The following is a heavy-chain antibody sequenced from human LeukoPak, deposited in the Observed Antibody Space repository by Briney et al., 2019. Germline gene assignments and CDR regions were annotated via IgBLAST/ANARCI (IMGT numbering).Heavy chain of an antibody. Sequence: SVKVSCKASGGTFSSYAISWVRQAPGQGLEWMGGIIPIFGTANYAQEFQGRVTITTDESTSTAYMELSSLRSEDTAVYYCARDPGGYSYGYGLYYMDVWGKGTTVTVSS. V-gene: IGHV1-69*05. J-gene: IGHJ6*03. CDR2: IIPIFGTA. D-gene: IGHD5-18*01. CDR3: ARDPGGYSYGYGLYYMDV. CDR1: GGTFSSYA.